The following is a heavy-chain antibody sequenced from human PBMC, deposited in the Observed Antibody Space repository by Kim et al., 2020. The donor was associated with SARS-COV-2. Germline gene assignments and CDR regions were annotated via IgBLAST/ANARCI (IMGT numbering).Heavy chain of an antibody. CDR1: GFTFSSYA. CDR3: AKSPSIAAAVESFDY. Sequence: RGSLRLSCAASGFTFSSYAMSWVRQAPGKGLEWVSAISGSGGSTYYADSVKGRFTISRDNSKNTLYLQMNSLRAEDTAVYYCAKSPSIAAAVESFDYWGQGTLVTVSS. D-gene: IGHD6-13*01. CDR2: ISGSGGST. J-gene: IGHJ4*02. V-gene: IGHV3-23*01.